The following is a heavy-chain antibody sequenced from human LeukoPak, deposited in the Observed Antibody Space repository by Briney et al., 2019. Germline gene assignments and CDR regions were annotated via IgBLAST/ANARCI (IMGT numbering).Heavy chain of an antibody. CDR2: IIPIFGTA. J-gene: IGHJ4*02. V-gene: IGHV1-69*05. CDR3: ARPIHDNQAFDY. D-gene: IGHD1-14*01. CDR1: GGTFSSYA. Sequence: WASVKVSCKPSGGTFSSYAISWVRQAPGQGLEWMGGIIPIFGTANYAQKFQGRVTITTDESTSTAYMELSSLRSEDAAVYYCARPIHDNQAFDYWGQGTLVTVSS.